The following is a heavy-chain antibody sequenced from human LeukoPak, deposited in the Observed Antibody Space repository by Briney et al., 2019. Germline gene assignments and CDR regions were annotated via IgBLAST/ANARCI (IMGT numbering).Heavy chain of an antibody. CDR3: ARVVTLRRYYYYYYMDV. J-gene: IGHJ6*03. D-gene: IGHD2-21*01. Sequence: SETLSLTCTVSGGSISSYYWSWIRQPPGEGLEWIGYIYYSGSTNYNPSLKSRVTISVDTSKNQFSLKLSSVTAADTAVYYCARVVTLRRYYYYYYMDVWGKGTTVTVSS. CDR2: IYYSGST. CDR1: GGSISSYY. V-gene: IGHV4-59*01.